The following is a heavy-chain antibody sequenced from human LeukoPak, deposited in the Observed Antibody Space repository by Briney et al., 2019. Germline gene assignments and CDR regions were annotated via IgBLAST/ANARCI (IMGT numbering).Heavy chain of an antibody. Sequence: GGSLRLSCAASGFTFSGSAMHWVRQASGQGLEWVGRIRSKANSYATAYAASVKGRFTISRDDSKNTAYPQMNSLKTEDTAVYYCTRRGYGDRGYFDYWGQGTLVTVSS. CDR3: TRRGYGDRGYFDY. V-gene: IGHV3-73*01. CDR1: GFTFSGSA. D-gene: IGHD4-17*01. CDR2: IRSKANSYAT. J-gene: IGHJ4*02.